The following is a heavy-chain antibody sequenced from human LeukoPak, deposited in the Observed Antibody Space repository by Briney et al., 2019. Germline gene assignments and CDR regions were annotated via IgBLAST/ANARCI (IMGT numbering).Heavy chain of an antibody. CDR3: ARVRYFNWLSGMDV. CDR2: INPNSGGA. V-gene: IGHV1-2*02. D-gene: IGHD3-9*01. CDR1: GYTFTGYY. Sequence: SVKVSCKASGYTFTGYYMHWVRQAPGQGLEWMGWINPNSGGANYAQKFQGRVTMTRDTSISTAYMELSRLRSDDTAVYYCARVRYFNWLSGMDVWGQGTTVTVSS. J-gene: IGHJ6*02.